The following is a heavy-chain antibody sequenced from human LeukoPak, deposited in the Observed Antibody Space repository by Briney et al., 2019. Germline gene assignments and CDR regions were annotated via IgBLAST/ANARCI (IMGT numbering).Heavy chain of an antibody. CDR3: AKGNSGWQYNWFDP. V-gene: IGHV3-23*01. D-gene: IGHD6-19*01. CDR1: GFTFSSYA. CDR2: ISGSGGST. Sequence: PGGSLRLSCAASGFTFSSYAMSWVRQAPGKGLEWVSAISGSGGSTYYADSVRGRFTISRDNSKNTLYLQMNSLRAEDTAVYYCAKGNSGWQYNWFDPWGQGTLVTVSS. J-gene: IGHJ5*02.